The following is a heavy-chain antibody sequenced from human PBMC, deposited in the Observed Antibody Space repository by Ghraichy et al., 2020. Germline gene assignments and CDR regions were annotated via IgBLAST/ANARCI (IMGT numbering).Heavy chain of an antibody. CDR1: GGSISSSTYY. CDR2: MFYSGSS. D-gene: IGHD6-6*01. J-gene: IGHJ6*02. CDR3: ARLEYSSSSSGDYYGMDV. Sequence: SETLSLTCTVSGGSISSSTYYWGWIRQPPGKGLEWIGTMFYSGSSYYNPSLKSRVTISVDTSKNQFSLKLSSVTAADTAVYYCARLEYSSSSSGDYYGMDVWGQGTTVAVSS. V-gene: IGHV4-39*01.